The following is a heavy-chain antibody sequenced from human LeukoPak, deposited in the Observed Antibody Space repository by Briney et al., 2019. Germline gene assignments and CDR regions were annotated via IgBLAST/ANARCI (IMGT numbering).Heavy chain of an antibody. D-gene: IGHD2-8*01. CDR1: GYTFTSYG. Sequence: ASVKVSCKASGYTFTSYGISWVRQAPGQGLEWMGWVSAYNGNTNYAQKLQGRVTMTTDTSTRTAYMELRSLRSDDTAVYYCARDTESPLGYCTNGVCLGDYWGQGTLVTVSS. V-gene: IGHV1-18*01. J-gene: IGHJ4*02. CDR2: VSAYNGNT. CDR3: ARDTESPLGYCTNGVCLGDY.